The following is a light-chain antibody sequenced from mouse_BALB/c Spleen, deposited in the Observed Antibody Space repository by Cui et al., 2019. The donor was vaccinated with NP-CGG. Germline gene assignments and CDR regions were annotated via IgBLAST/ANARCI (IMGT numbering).Light chain of an antibody. CDR1: TGAVTTSNY. V-gene: IGLV1*01. Sequence: QHVVSNESAITTSPGETVTLTCRSSTGAVTTSNYANWVQEKPDHLFTGLIGGTNNRAPGVPARFSGSLIGDKAALTITGAQTEDEAIYFCALWYSNHLMFGGGTKLTVL. J-gene: IGLJ1*01. CDR3: ALWYSNHLM. CDR2: GTN.